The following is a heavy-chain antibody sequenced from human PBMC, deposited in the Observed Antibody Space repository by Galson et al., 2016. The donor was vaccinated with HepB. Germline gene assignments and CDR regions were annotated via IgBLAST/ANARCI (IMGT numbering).Heavy chain of an antibody. D-gene: IGHD2-2*01. Sequence: SLRLSCAASGFTVSSYYMSWVRQAPGTGLEWVSVIFYGGTTYYADSVAGRFSISSDASISTLTLQMTSLTAEDTAMYFCARTSYRECSGTRCVNFRYYYYYMDVWGKGTTVTVSS. CDR3: ARTSYRECSGTRCVNFRYYYYYMDV. CDR1: GFTVSSYY. V-gene: IGHV3-53*01. CDR2: IFYGGTT. J-gene: IGHJ6*03.